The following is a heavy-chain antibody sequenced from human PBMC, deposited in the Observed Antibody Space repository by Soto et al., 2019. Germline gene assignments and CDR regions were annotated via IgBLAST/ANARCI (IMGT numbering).Heavy chain of an antibody. Sequence: EVQLLESGGGLVQPGGSLRLSCAASGFTFNNYAMTWVRQAPGKGLEWVSAISGGGDTTSYADSVKGGFTVSRDGSKNTLYLQMSSLRAEDTALDYCAKGRGGSGSLTPRVDFWGQGTLVTVSS. J-gene: IGHJ4*02. CDR1: GFTFNNYA. CDR3: AKGRGGSGSLTPRVDF. D-gene: IGHD3-10*01. V-gene: IGHV3-23*01. CDR2: ISGGGDTT.